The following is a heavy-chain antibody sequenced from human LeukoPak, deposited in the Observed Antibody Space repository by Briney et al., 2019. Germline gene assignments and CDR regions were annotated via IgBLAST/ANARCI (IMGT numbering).Heavy chain of an antibody. D-gene: IGHD5-24*01. CDR1: GFTFSSYW. Sequence: GGSLRLTCTASGFTFSSYWMHWVRQAPGKGLVWVSRINSDGGSTSYADSVKGRFTISRDNAKNTLYLQMNSLRAEDTAVYYCARRIQGMAPYYFDYWGQGTLVTVSS. CDR2: INSDGGST. V-gene: IGHV3-74*01. J-gene: IGHJ4*02. CDR3: ARRIQGMAPYYFDY.